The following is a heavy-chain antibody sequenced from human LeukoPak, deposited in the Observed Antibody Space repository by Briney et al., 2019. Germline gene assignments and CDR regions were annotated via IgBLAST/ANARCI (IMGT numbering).Heavy chain of an antibody. CDR2: IYPDDSDT. Sequence: GESLKISCKASGYIFINYWIAWVRQMPGKGLEWMGVIYPDDSDTRYSPSFQGQVTISADKSISTAYLQWSSLKASDTAMYYCARPMAARYFDYGGQGTLVTVSS. D-gene: IGHD6-6*01. V-gene: IGHV5-51*01. CDR1: GYIFINYW. CDR3: ARPMAARYFDY. J-gene: IGHJ4*02.